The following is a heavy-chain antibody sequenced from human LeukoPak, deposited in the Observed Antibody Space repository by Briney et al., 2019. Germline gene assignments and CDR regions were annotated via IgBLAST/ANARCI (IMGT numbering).Heavy chain of an antibody. D-gene: IGHD4-17*01. CDR1: GYTGTTYI. Sequence: ASGKVSYNASGYTGTTYIMNSGRQAPGHRPEWRGWINPGNVNTKYSEKFQDRVTSTTDTSATTAYMELRRLRTQDTTAYYCARARVTTNASDYWGEGTLVTVSS. J-gene: IGHJ4*02. V-gene: IGHV1-3*01. CDR3: ARARVTTNASDY. CDR2: INPGNVNT.